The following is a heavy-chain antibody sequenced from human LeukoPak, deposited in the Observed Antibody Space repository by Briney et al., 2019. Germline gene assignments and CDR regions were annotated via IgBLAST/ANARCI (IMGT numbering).Heavy chain of an antibody. CDR3: ARDHTFGFDD. CDR1: GFTFSSYG. D-gene: IGHD3-10*01. CDR2: ISYSRSNK. V-gene: IGHV3-30*03. Sequence: PGGSLRLSCAASGFTFSSYGMHWVRQAPGKGLEWVAPISYSRSNKYYADSVKGRFTISRHNSKNTLYLQMNSLRAEDTVVYYCARDHTFGFDDGGEGGLVSVAS. J-gene: IGHJ4*02.